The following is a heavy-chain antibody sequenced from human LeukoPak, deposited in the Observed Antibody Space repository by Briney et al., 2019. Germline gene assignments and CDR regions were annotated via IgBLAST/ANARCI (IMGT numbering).Heavy chain of an antibody. CDR1: GFTFKIYS. J-gene: IGHJ4*02. D-gene: IGHD3-10*01. CDR2: ISTDSSHM. CDR3: ARDDTSAHFFDS. V-gene: IGHV3-21*06. Sequence: GGSLRLSCAASGFTFKIYSMSWVRQAPGKGLEWVSSISTDSSHMYYADSVKGRFTVSRDNAKNSLYLQMNTLRAEDTAVYYCARDDTSAHFFDSWGQGTLVTVSS.